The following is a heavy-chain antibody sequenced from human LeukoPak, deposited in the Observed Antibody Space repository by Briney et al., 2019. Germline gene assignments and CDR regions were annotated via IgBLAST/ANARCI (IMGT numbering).Heavy chain of an antibody. CDR1: GFTLSSYA. V-gene: IGHV3-23*01. Sequence: GGSLRLSCAASGFTLSSYAMSWVRQAPGKGLEWVSAISGSGGSTYYADSVKGRFTISRDNSKNTLYLQMNSLRAEDTAVYYCARMGNKWVRGVISQTYYFDYWGQGTLVTVSS. D-gene: IGHD3-10*01. CDR2: ISGSGGST. J-gene: IGHJ4*02. CDR3: ARMGNKWVRGVISQTYYFDY.